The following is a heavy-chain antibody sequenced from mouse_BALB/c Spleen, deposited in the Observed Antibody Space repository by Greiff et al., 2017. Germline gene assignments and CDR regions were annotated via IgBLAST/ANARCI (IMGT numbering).Heavy chain of an antibody. V-gene: IGHV2-9*02. Sequence: VQRVESGPGLVAPSQSLSITCTVSGFSLTSYGVHWVRQPPGKGLEWLGVIWAGGSTNYNSALMSRLSISKDNSKSQVFLKMNSLQTDDTAMYYCARDRTTVTGKAMDYWGQGTSVTVSS. CDR2: IWAGGST. D-gene: IGHD2-13*01. J-gene: IGHJ4*01. CDR1: GFSLTSYG. CDR3: ARDRTTVTGKAMDY.